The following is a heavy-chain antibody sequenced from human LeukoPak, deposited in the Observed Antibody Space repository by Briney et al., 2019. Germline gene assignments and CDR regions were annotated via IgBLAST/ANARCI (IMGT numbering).Heavy chain of an antibody. D-gene: IGHD3-16*01. V-gene: IGHV3-23*01. Sequence: GGSLRLSCAASGFTFSSYAMSWVRQAPGKGLGWVSAISGSGGSTYYADSVKGRFTISRDNSKNTLYLQMNSLRAEDTAVYYCAKGSGGGDWGSPPRRLFDYWGEGTLVTVSS. J-gene: IGHJ4*02. CDR3: AKGSGGGDWGSPPRRLFDY. CDR2: ISGSGGST. CDR1: GFTFSSYA.